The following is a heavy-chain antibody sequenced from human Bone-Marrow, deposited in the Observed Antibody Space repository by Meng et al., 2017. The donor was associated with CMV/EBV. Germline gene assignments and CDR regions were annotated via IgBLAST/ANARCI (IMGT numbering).Heavy chain of an antibody. CDR2: INPKSGGT. V-gene: IGHV1-2*02. CDR3: AREHKVRPYQLLRGWFDP. D-gene: IGHD2-2*01. CDR1: EYTFTDYY. Sequence: ASVKVSCKASEYTFTDYYMHWVRQAPGQGLEWMGWINPKSGGTKYAQKFQGRVTMTRDASISTAYMDLSRLRSDDTAVYYCAREHKVRPYQLLRGWFDPWGQGTLVTVSS. J-gene: IGHJ5*02.